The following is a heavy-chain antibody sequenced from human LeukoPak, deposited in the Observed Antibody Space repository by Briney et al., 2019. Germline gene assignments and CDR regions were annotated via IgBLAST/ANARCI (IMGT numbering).Heavy chain of an antibody. CDR2: ISSNGGST. V-gene: IGHV3-64D*06. Sequence: GGSLRLSCSASGFTFSSYAMHWVRQAPGKGLEYVSAISSNGGSTYYADSVKGRFTISRDNSKNTLYLQMSSLRAEDTAVYYCAKDRRRYFDWLLGSYFDYWGQGTLVTVSS. CDR3: AKDRRRYFDWLLGSYFDY. D-gene: IGHD3-9*01. J-gene: IGHJ4*02. CDR1: GFTFSSYA.